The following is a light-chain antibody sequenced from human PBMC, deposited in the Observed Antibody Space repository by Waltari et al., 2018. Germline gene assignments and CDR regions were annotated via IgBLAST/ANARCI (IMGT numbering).Light chain of an antibody. CDR1: QSVLYSSNNKNY. V-gene: IGKV4-1*01. CDR2: WAS. J-gene: IGKJ2*01. CDR3: QQYYTTPYT. Sequence: DIVMTQSPDSLAVSLGERATINCKSSQSVLYSSNNKNYLAWYQQKPGQPPKLLIYWASTRESGVPDRFSGSGSGTDFTLTISGLQAEDVAVYYCQQYYTTPYTFGQGIKLEIK.